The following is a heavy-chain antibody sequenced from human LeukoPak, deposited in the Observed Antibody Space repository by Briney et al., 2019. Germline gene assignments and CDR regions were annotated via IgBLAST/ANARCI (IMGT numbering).Heavy chain of an antibody. D-gene: IGHD3-9*01. V-gene: IGHV1-18*04. J-gene: IGHJ6*04. Sequence: ASVKVSCKASGYTFTSYGISWVRQAPGQGLEWMGWISAYNGNTNYAQKLQGRVTMTTDTSTSTAYMELRSLRSDDTAVYYCARDTGVLRYFDWLLHNYYYYGMDVWGKWTTVTVSS. CDR3: ARDTGVLRYFDWLLHNYYYYGMDV. CDR1: GYTFTSYG. CDR2: ISAYNGNT.